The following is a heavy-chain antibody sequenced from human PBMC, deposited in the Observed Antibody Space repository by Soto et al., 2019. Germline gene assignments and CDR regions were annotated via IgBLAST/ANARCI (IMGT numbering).Heavy chain of an antibody. CDR3: ARHLGYDSSGYYRNWFDP. D-gene: IGHD3-22*01. Sequence: QVQLQESGPGLVKPSETLSLTCTVSGGSISSYYWSWIRQPPGKGLEWIGYIYYRGSTNYNPSLKSRVTMSVAASKTPFSLKLRSVTAADTAVYYCARHLGYDSSGYYRNWFDPWGQGTLVTVSS. V-gene: IGHV4-59*08. CDR2: IYYRGST. CDR1: GGSISSYY. J-gene: IGHJ5*02.